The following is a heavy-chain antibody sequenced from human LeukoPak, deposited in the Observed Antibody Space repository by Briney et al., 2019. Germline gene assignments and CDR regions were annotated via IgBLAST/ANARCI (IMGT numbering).Heavy chain of an antibody. Sequence: SETLSLTCTVSGGSISSSSYFWGWIRQPPGTGLEWIGSIYYSGNTYYNPSLKSRVTISVDTSKNQFSLKLNSVTAADTALYYCANSANYGGNSGYFDYWGQGTLVTVSS. CDR3: ANSANYGGNSGYFDY. CDR1: GGSISSSSYF. J-gene: IGHJ4*02. D-gene: IGHD4-23*01. CDR2: IYYSGNT. V-gene: IGHV4-39*01.